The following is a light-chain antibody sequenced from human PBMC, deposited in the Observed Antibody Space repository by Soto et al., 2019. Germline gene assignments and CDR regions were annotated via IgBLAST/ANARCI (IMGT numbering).Light chain of an antibody. CDR3: QQYNTWPPGGT. CDR1: QSVSSN. CDR2: AAS. Sequence: EIVMTQSPATLSVSPGERATLSCRASQSVSSNLAWYQQKPGQAPRLLIYAASTRATGIPARFSGSGSGTEFTLTITSLQSEDFAVYYCQQYNTWPPGGTFGQGTKVEIK. V-gene: IGKV3-15*01. J-gene: IGKJ1*01.